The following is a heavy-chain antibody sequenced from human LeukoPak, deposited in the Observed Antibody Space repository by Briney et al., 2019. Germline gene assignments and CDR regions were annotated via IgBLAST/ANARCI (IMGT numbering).Heavy chain of an antibody. J-gene: IGHJ4*02. CDR1: GLTLSSYW. CDR3: VRKLDYSNGEYFDY. V-gene: IGHV3-74*01. Sequence: GGSLRLSCAASGLTLSSYWMHWVRQAPGKGLVWVSRINSDGSSTNYADSVKGRFTISRDNAKKSLYLQMNSLRAEDTAVYYCVRKLDYSNGEYFDYWGQGTLVTVSS. D-gene: IGHD4-11*01. CDR2: INSDGSST.